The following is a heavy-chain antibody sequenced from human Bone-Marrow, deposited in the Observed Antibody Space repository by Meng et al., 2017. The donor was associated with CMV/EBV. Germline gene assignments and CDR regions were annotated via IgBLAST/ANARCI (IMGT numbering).Heavy chain of an antibody. CDR3: AKGEYNSLSLLDY. CDR2: IRYAGNNV. J-gene: IGHJ4*02. CDR1: GFSFNSYA. D-gene: IGHD6-6*01. V-gene: IGHV3-30*02. Sequence: GGSLRLSCAASGFSFNSYAMHWVRQPPGKGLEWVTFIRYAGNNVYYADSVKGRFTVSRDNSKNTLHLQMNRLRPEDTAVYYCAKGEYNSLSLLDYWGQGTLVTVSS.